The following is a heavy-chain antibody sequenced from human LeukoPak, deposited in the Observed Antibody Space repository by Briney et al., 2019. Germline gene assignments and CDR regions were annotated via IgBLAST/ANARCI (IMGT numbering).Heavy chain of an antibody. CDR3: ARASTGDHNDY. D-gene: IGHD7-27*01. Sequence: GGSLRLSCAASGFTFSSYSMHWVRQAPGKGLEWVANIKQDGSEKYYVDSVKGRFTISRDNAKNSLYLQMNSLRAEDTAVYYCARASTGDHNDYWGQGTLVTVSS. V-gene: IGHV3-7*04. CDR1: GFTFSSYS. CDR2: IKQDGSEK. J-gene: IGHJ4*02.